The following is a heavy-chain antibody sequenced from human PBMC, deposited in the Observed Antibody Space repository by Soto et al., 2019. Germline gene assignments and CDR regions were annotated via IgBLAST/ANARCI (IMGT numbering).Heavy chain of an antibody. CDR2: VSHDGRNT. D-gene: IGHD6-19*01. CDR1: GFTFSDYA. J-gene: IGHJ4*02. Sequence: VQLVESGGGVVQPGRSLRLSCAASGFTFSDYAMHWVRQAPGKGLEWVAVVSHDGRNTHYADSVKGRFTISRDSSKNTVSLEMTSLRAQVTAVYHCAKGGRQWLVTSDFNYWGQGALVTVSS. V-gene: IGHV3-30*18. CDR3: AKGGRQWLVTSDFNY.